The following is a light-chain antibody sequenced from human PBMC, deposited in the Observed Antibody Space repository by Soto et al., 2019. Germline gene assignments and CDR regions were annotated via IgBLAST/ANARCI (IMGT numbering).Light chain of an antibody. CDR1: QSVGTT. CDR3: QQYSASPT. Sequence: EIFMTQSPATLSVSPGEKVILSCRASQSVGTTLAWYQQKPGQAPSLLIRGASTRATGVPARFSGSGSGTEVTLTISSLQSEDVAIYYCQQYSASPTFGGGTTLEIK. CDR2: GAS. J-gene: IGKJ4*02. V-gene: IGKV3-15*01.